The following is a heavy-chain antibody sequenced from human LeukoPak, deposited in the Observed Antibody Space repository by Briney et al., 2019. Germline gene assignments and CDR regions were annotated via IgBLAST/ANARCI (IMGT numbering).Heavy chain of an antibody. D-gene: IGHD1-26*01. CDR1: GFTFSSYA. CDR2: ISGSGGST. V-gene: IGHV3-23*01. Sequence: GGSLRLSCAASGFTFSSYAMSWVRQAPGKGLEWVSAISGSGGSTYYADSVKGRFTISRDNSKNTLYLQMNSLRAEDTAVYYCARDVIPYSANFDYWGQGTLVTVSS. J-gene: IGHJ4*02. CDR3: ARDVIPYSANFDY.